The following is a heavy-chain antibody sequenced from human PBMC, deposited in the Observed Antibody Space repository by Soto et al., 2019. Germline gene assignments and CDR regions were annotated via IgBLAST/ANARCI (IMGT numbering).Heavy chain of an antibody. CDR2: IYPGDSDT. D-gene: IGHD1-26*01. CDR3: AXGXXXXYTEGPFDY. V-gene: IGHV5-51*01. CDR1: GYSFTSYW. J-gene: IGHJ4*02. Sequence: GESLKISCKGSGYSFTSYWIGWVRQMPGKGLEWMGIIYPGDSDTRYSPSFQGQVTISADKSISTAYLQWSSLKASGTAMYYCAXGXXXXYTEGPFDYWGQGTLVTVSS.